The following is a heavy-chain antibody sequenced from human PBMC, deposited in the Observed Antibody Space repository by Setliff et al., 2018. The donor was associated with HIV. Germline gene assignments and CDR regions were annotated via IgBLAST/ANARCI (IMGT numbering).Heavy chain of an antibody. CDR3: ASHSFGISPPGKD. Sequence: GGSLRLSCAASGFTFSSFAMTWVRQAPGKGLEWVSTISNSGGSTYYADSVKGRFTISRDIAKNAVYLQMSSLSVEDTAIYYCASHSFGISPPGKDWGQGTLVTVSS. J-gene: IGHJ4*02. CDR2: ISNSGGST. CDR1: GFTFSSFA. D-gene: IGHD3-16*01. V-gene: IGHV3-23*01.